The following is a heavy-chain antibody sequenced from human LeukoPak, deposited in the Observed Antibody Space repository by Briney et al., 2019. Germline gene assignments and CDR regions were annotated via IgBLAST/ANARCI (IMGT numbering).Heavy chain of an antibody. D-gene: IGHD1-26*01. CDR2: MYSRGHSI. Sequence: GGSLRLSCTVSGFTFSSYAMNWVRQAPGKGLEWVSQMYSRGHSIYYADSVKGRFSISRDNAKHSLFMQMNSLRAEDTAIDYSAGGRGNGSHSYFDYGCQGAVVTVSA. CDR1: GFTFSSYA. CDR3: AGGRGNGSHSYFDY. V-gene: IGHV3-48*03. J-gene: IGHJ4*02.